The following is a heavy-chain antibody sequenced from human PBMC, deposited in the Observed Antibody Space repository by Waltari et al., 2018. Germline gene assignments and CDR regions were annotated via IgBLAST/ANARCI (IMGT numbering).Heavy chain of an antibody. CDR3: ARVSGRLERYSDLDY. V-gene: IGHV3-30-3*01. D-gene: IGHD1-1*01. J-gene: IGHJ4*02. Sequence: QVQLVESGGGVVQPGRSLRLSCAASGFTFSSYAMHWVRQAPGKGLEWVAVISYDGSNKYYADSVKGRFTISRDNAKNSLYVQLSSLRAEDTAVYYCARVSGRLERYSDLDYWGQGTLVTVSS. CDR2: ISYDGSNK. CDR1: GFTFSSYA.